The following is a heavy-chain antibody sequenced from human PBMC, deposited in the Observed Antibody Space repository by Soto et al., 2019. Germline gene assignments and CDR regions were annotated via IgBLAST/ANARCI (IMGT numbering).Heavy chain of an antibody. V-gene: IGHV4-39*01. Sequence: SETLSITCTVSGGSVTNSSYYWGWIRQSPGKGLEWIGSVYYRGRSYSKSSVKSLVIISVDTSKNQFSLNLNSVTASDTAVYFCVSHRTAVITQAYFDYWGPGALVTVSS. CDR3: VSHRTAVITQAYFDY. J-gene: IGHJ4*02. CDR1: GGSVTNSSYY. D-gene: IGHD1-20*01. CDR2: VYYRGRS.